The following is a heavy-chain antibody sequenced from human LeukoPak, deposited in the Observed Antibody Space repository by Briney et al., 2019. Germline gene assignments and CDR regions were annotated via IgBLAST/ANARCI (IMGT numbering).Heavy chain of an antibody. D-gene: IGHD2-21*02. Sequence: SETLSLTCTVSGVSISSYFWSWIRQPAGKGLEWIGHIYTSGTTNYNPPLKSRVTISVDKSKNQFSLKLTCVTAADADVYYCARIGDDYSFDKWGQGTMVTVSS. CDR3: ARIGDDYSFDK. V-gene: IGHV4-4*07. J-gene: IGHJ3*02. CDR2: IYTSGTT. CDR1: GVSISSYF.